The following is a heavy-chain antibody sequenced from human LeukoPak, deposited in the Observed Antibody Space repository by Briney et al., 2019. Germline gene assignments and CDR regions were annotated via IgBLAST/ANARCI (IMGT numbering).Heavy chain of an antibody. CDR2: IYYSGST. D-gene: IGHD3-10*01. J-gene: IGHJ6*02. CDR1: GGSISSSSYY. CDR3: ARVSITMDRGYGMDV. Sequence: SETLSLTCTVSGGSISSSSYYWGWIRQPPGKGLEWIGSIYYSGSTYYNPSLKSRVTISVDTSKNQFSLKLSSVTAADTAVYYCARVSITMDRGYGMDVWGQGTTVTVSS. V-gene: IGHV4-39*07.